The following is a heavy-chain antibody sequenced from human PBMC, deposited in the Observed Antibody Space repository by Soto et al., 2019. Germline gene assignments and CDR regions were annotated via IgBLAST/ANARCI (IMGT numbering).Heavy chain of an antibody. D-gene: IGHD6-19*01. Sequence: ASVKVSCKASGYTFTSYAMHWVRQAPGQRLEWMGWINAGNGNTKYSQKFQGRATITTDTSATTAYMELSSLRSEDTAVYYCARDREQWLVRLDYWGQGTLVTVSS. CDR2: INAGNGNT. CDR1: GYTFTSYA. V-gene: IGHV1-3*01. J-gene: IGHJ4*02. CDR3: ARDREQWLVRLDY.